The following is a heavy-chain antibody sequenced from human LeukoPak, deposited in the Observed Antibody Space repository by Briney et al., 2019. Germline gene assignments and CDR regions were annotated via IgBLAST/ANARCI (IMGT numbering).Heavy chain of an antibody. V-gene: IGHV4-59*01. Sequence: PSETLSLTCSVSGGSISSYYWNWIRQPPGKGLEGIGYIYYSGIPNYNPSLKSRVTISEDTSKNQFSLKLSSVTAADTAVYYCAREKEYYFGMDVWGQGTTVTVSS. J-gene: IGHJ6*02. CDR2: IYYSGIP. CDR3: AREKEYYFGMDV. CDR1: GGSISSYY.